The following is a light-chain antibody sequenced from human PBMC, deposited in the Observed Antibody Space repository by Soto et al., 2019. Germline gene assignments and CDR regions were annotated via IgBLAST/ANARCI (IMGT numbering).Light chain of an antibody. Sequence: DIQMTQSPSTLSASVGDRVTITCRASQSISSWLAWYQQRPGKAPKVLIYKASSLESGVPPRFSGSGSGTEFTLTISSLQPDDSATYYCQQYNSYPWTFGQGTKVKIK. V-gene: IGKV1-5*03. CDR2: KAS. CDR1: QSISSW. CDR3: QQYNSYPWT. J-gene: IGKJ1*01.